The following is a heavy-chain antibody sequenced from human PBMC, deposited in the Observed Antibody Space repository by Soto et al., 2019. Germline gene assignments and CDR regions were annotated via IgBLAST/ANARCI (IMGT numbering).Heavy chain of an antibody. Sequence: PSETLSLTCTVSGGSISSGGYYWSWIRQHPGKGLEWIGYIYYSGSTYYNPSLKSRVTISVDTSKNQFSLKLSSVTAADTAVYHCASYVSPTYYDSSGYYFDPWGQGTLVTVSS. CDR1: GGSISSGGYY. V-gene: IGHV4-31*03. D-gene: IGHD3-22*01. CDR2: IYYSGST. CDR3: ASYVSPTYYDSSGYYFDP. J-gene: IGHJ5*02.